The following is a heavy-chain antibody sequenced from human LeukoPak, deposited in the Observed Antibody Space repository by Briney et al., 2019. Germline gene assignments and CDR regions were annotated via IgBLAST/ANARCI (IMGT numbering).Heavy chain of an antibody. CDR3: ARGWFGEFSDWFDP. J-gene: IGHJ5*02. Sequence: PSETLSLTCTVSGGSISSYYWSWIRQPPGKGLEWIGYIYYSGSTNYNPSLKSRVTISVDTSKNQFSLKLSPVTAADTAVYYCARGWFGEFSDWFDPWGQGTLVTVSS. V-gene: IGHV4-59*12. D-gene: IGHD3-10*01. CDR2: IYYSGST. CDR1: GGSISSYY.